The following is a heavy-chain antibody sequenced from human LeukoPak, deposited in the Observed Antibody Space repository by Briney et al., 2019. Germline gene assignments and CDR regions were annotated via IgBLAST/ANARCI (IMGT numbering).Heavy chain of an antibody. D-gene: IGHD4-17*01. CDR1: GFTFDDYA. CDR2: ISWNSGSI. CDR3: AKGGDYGDYVFDY. Sequence: GGSLRLSCAASGFTFDDYAMHWVRQAPGKGLEWVSGISWNSGSIGYADSVKGRFTISRDNAKNSLYLQMNSLRAEDTALYYCAKGGDYGDYVFDYWGQGTLVTVSS. J-gene: IGHJ4*02. V-gene: IGHV3-9*01.